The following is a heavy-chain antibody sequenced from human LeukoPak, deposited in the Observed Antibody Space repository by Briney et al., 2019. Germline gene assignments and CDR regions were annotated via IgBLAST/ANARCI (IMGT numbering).Heavy chain of an antibody. Sequence: GSLRLSCAASGFTFSSYEMNWVRQAPGKGLEWVSYISSSGSTIYYADSVKGRFTISRDNSKNTLYLQMNSLRAEDTAVYYCAKWGCSGSDCYPFDYWGQGTLVTVSS. V-gene: IGHV3-48*03. J-gene: IGHJ4*02. CDR3: AKWGCSGSDCYPFDY. D-gene: IGHD2-21*02. CDR1: GFTFSSYE. CDR2: ISSSGSTI.